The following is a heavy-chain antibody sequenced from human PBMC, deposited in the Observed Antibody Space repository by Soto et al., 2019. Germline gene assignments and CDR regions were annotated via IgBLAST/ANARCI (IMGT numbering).Heavy chain of an antibody. CDR2: INHSGST. D-gene: IGHD1-26*01. J-gene: IGHJ4*02. V-gene: IGHV4-34*01. CDR1: GGSFSGYY. CDR3: ARGVHGRLAY. Sequence: SETLSLTCAVYGGSFSGYYWSWIRQPPGKGLEWIGEINHSGSTNYNPSLKSRVTISVDTSKNQFSLKLSSVTAADTAVYYCARGVHGRLAYWGQGTLVTVSS.